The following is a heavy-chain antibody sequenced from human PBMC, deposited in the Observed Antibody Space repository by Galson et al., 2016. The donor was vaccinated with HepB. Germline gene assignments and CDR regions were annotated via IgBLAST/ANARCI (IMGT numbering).Heavy chain of an antibody. CDR2: ITGSGDTT. J-gene: IGHJ4*02. D-gene: IGHD6-13*01. CDR3: AKPRSSGWYEFDY. CDR1: GFTFSDYV. V-gene: IGHV3-23*01. Sequence: SLRLSCAASGFTFSDYVMSWVRQAPGKGLEWVSVITGSGDTTYYAGSVKGRFTISRDNSKNTLFLQMNSLRAEDTAIYYGAKPRSSGWYEFDYWGQGTLVTVSS.